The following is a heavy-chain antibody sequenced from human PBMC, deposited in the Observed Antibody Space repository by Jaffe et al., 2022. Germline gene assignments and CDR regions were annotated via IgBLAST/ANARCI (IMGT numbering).Heavy chain of an antibody. CDR3: ARGGDFRSWNYDSSGPWPHYFDS. CDR1: GYIFTNYW. CDR2: IYPADSDS. Sequence: EVQLVQSGAEVKKPGESLKISCKASGYIFTNYWVGWVRQMPGKGLEWMGIIYPADSDSRSSPSFQGQVTISVDKSINTAYLQWNSLKASDTAIYYCARGGDFRSWNYDSSGPWPHYFDSWGQGTLVTVSS. D-gene: IGHD3-22*01. V-gene: IGHV5-51*03. J-gene: IGHJ4*02.